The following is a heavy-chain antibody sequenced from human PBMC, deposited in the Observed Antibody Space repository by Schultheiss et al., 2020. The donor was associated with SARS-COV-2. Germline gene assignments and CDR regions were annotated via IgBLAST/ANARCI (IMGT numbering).Heavy chain of an antibody. J-gene: IGHJ4*02. V-gene: IGHV3-48*01. CDR2: ISSSGSTI. CDR3: AKVRGFYCSSTSCHDEYYFDY. CDR1: GFTFSSYS. Sequence: GGSLRLSCAASGFTFSSYSMNWVRQAPGKGLEWVSYISSSGSTIYYADSVKGRFTISRDNSKNTLYLQMNSLRAEDTAVYYCAKVRGFYCSSTSCHDEYYFDYWGQGTLVTVLL. D-gene: IGHD2-2*01.